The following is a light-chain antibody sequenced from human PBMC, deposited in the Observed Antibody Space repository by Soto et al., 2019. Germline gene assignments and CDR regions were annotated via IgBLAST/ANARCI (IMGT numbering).Light chain of an antibody. CDR1: QSVSSN. CDR3: QQYNNWPPWT. J-gene: IGKJ1*01. V-gene: IGKV3-15*01. Sequence: EIVMTQSPATLSVSPGERATLSCRASQSVSSNLAWYQQKPGQAPTLLIYGASTRATGIPARFSGSGSGTEFTLPISSLQSEDFAVYYCQQYNNWPPWTFGQGTKVDIK. CDR2: GAS.